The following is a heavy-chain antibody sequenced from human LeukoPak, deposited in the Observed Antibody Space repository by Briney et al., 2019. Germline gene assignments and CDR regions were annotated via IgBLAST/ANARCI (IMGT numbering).Heavy chain of an antibody. Sequence: ASVKVSCKASGYTFTTHDINWVRQAPGQGLEWMGWMNPNSGDTGYAQNFQGRVTMTRDTSISTAYMELTSLRSEDTAVYYCARNPANSGDFDYWGQGTLVTVSS. CDR3: ARNPANSGDFDY. CDR1: GYTFTTHD. CDR2: MNPNSGDT. J-gene: IGHJ4*02. D-gene: IGHD1-1*01. V-gene: IGHV1-8*01.